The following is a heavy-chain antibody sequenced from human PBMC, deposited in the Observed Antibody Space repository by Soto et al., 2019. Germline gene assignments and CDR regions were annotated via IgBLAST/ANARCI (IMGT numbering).Heavy chain of an antibody. J-gene: IGHJ5*02. CDR2: TYYRSKWYN. D-gene: IGHD3-10*01. Sequence: PSQTLSLTCAISGDSVSSNSAAWNWIRQSPSRGLEWLGRTYYRSKWYNDYAVSVKSRITINPDTSKNQFSLQLNSVTPEDTAVYYCARSGVSDYGWKPNWFDPWGQGTLVTVSS. CDR3: ARSGVSDYGWKPNWFDP. CDR1: GDSVSSNSAA. V-gene: IGHV6-1*01.